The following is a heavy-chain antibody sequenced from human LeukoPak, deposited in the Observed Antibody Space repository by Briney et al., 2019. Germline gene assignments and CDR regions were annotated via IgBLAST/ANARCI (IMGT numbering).Heavy chain of an antibody. CDR2: IIPILGIA. CDR1: GGTFSSYA. J-gene: IGHJ4*02. D-gene: IGHD5-18*01. Sequence: GASVKVSCKASGGTFSSYAISWVRQAPGQGLEWMGRIIPILGIANYAQKFQGRVTITADEFTSTAYMGLSSLRSEDTAVYYCASFREDTAMVYWGQGTLVTVSS. CDR3: ASFREDTAMVY. V-gene: IGHV1-69*04.